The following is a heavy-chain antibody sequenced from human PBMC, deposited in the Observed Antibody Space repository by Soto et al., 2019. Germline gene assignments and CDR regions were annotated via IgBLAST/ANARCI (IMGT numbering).Heavy chain of an antibody. CDR1: GDSVSSNSAA. D-gene: IGHD1-26*01. Sequence: QVQLQQSGPKLVKPSQTLSLTCAISGDSVSSNSAAWNWIRQSPSRGLEWLGRTFYRSKWVDDYAQSVKSRIAVNPDTSKNQFSLLLTSVTPEDTAVYYCARGFPVGGCQLHYFDFWGQGTLVTVSS. V-gene: IGHV6-1*01. CDR2: TFYRSKWVD. CDR3: ARGFPVGGCQLHYFDF. J-gene: IGHJ4*02.